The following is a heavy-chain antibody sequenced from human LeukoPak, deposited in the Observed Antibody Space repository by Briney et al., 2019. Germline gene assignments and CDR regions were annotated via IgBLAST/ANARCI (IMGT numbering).Heavy chain of an antibody. CDR1: GGSFSGYY. CDR3: ARLRSLVLLARHYYMDV. CDR2: INHSGST. V-gene: IGHV4-34*01. J-gene: IGHJ6*03. Sequence: SETLSLTCAVYGGSFSGYYWSWIRQPPGKGLEWIGEINHSGSTNYNPSLKSRVTISVDTSKNQFSLKLSSVTAADTAVYYCARLRSLVLLARHYYMDVWGKGTTVTLSS. D-gene: IGHD6-13*01.